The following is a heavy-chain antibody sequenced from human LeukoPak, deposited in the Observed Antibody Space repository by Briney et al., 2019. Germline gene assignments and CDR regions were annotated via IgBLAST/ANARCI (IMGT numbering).Heavy chain of an antibody. Sequence: PGGSLRLSCAASGFTFSSYAMHWVRQAPGKGLEWVAVISYDGSNKYYADSVKGRFTISRDNSKNTLYLQMNSLRAEDMAVYYCARVEAARRRVYYFDYWGQGTLVTVSS. D-gene: IGHD6-6*01. CDR2: ISYDGSNK. CDR1: GFTFSSYA. J-gene: IGHJ4*02. V-gene: IGHV3-30-3*01. CDR3: ARVEAARRRVYYFDY.